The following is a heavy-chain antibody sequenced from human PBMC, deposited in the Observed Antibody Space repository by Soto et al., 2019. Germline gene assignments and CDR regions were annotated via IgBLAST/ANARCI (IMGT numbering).Heavy chain of an antibody. CDR2: RYYSEST. J-gene: IGHJ4*02. V-gene: IGHV4-31*03. Sequence: TLSLTCTVSGGSITTGGYYWSWIRQLPGKGLEWIGHRYYSESTYYNPSLKSRVSISLDTSKNQFFLKLSFVTAADTAMYYCARTKCSGGSCYSWSLDYWGPGTPVTVSS. CDR1: GGSITTGGYY. CDR3: ARTKCSGGSCYSWSLDY. D-gene: IGHD2-15*01.